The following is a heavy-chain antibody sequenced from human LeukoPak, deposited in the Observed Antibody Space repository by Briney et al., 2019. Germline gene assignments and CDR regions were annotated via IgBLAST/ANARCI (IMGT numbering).Heavy chain of an antibody. CDR3: ARGGYDFWSGYSNWFDP. CDR2: IYTSGST. D-gene: IGHD3-3*01. Sequence: SETLSLTCTVSGGSISSGSYYWSWIWQPAGKGLEWIGRIYTSGSTNYNPSLKSRVTISVDTSKNQFSLKLSSVTAADTAVYYCARGGYDFWSGYSNWFDPWGQGTLVTVSS. CDR1: GGSISSGSYY. J-gene: IGHJ5*02. V-gene: IGHV4-61*02.